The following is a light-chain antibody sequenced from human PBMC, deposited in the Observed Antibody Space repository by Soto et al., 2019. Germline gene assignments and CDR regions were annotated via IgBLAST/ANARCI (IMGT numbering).Light chain of an antibody. Sequence: EIVLTQSPGTLSLSPGERATLSCRASQSVSSSYLAWYQQKPGQAPRLLIYGASSRATGIPDRFSGSGSGTDSLPTIKRREREDLAVFYCKQYGSSLWTFGKGTRGKIK. J-gene: IGKJ1*01. V-gene: IGKV3-20*01. CDR2: GAS. CDR1: QSVSSSY. CDR3: KQYGSSLWT.